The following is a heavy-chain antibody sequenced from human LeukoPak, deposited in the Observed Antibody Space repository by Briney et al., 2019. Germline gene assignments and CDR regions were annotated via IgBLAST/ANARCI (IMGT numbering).Heavy chain of an antibody. D-gene: IGHD3-10*01. J-gene: IGHJ4*02. CDR1: GGSINRSSIY. CDR2: IYYSGST. CDR3: ARDTDFGELDY. Sequence: SETLSLTCSVSGGSINRSSIYWGWIRQPPGKGLEWIGNIYYSGSTYYNPSLKSRVTISLDTSKNHFSLKLSSVTAADTAFYYCARDTDFGELDYWGQGALVTVSS. V-gene: IGHV4-39*07.